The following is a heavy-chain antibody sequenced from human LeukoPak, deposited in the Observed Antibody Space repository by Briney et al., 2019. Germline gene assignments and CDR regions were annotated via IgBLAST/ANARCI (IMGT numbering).Heavy chain of an antibody. CDR2: IIPIFGTA. CDR1: GYTFTSYG. V-gene: IGHV1-69*05. Sequence: ASVKVSCKASGYTFTSYGISWVRQAPGQGLEWMGRIIPIFGTANYAQKFQGRVTITTDESTSTAYMELSSLRSEDTAVYYCAGGLEYYDSSGYLTTPFDYWGQGTLVTVSS. D-gene: IGHD3-22*01. CDR3: AGGLEYYDSSGYLTTPFDY. J-gene: IGHJ4*02.